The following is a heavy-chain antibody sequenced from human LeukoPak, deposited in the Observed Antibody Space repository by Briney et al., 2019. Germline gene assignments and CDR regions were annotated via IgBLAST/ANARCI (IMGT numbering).Heavy chain of an antibody. CDR2: ISSSSSYI. CDR1: GFTFSSYS. D-gene: IGHD6-19*01. CDR3: AKDRVDTWAYRAKQWLGDFDY. Sequence: GGSLRLSCAASGFTFSSYSMNWVRQAPGKGLEWVSSISSSSSYIYYADSVKGRFTISRDNSKNTLYLQMNSLRAEDTAVYYCAKDRVDTWAYRAKQWLGDFDYWGQGTLVTVSS. V-gene: IGHV3-21*04. J-gene: IGHJ4*02.